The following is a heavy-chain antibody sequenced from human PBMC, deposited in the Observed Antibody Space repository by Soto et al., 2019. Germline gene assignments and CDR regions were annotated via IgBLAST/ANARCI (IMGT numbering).Heavy chain of an antibody. CDR2: IYSGGST. CDR3: ARASYYYDSRGYYYRYYFDY. Sequence: GGSLRLSCAASGFTVNNNYMSWVRQAPGKGLEWVSVIYSGGSTYYADSVMGRFTISRDNSKNTVHLQMNSLRAEDTAVYYCARASYYYDSRGYYYRYYFDYWGQGALVTVSS. J-gene: IGHJ4*02. V-gene: IGHV3-66*01. D-gene: IGHD3-22*01. CDR1: GFTVNNNY.